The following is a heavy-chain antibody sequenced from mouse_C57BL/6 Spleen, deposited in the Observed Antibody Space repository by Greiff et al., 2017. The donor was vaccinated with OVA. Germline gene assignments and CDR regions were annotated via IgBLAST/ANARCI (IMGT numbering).Heavy chain of an antibody. D-gene: IGHD1-1*01. V-gene: IGHV6-6*01. CDR2: IRNKANNHAT. Sequence: EVKLQESGGGLVQPGGSMKLSCAASGFTFSDAWMDWVRQSPEKGLEWVAEIRNKANNHATYYAESVKGRFTISRNDYKSSVYLQMSRLRAEATGFYYCTRDYGSSLDYWGQGTTLTVSA. J-gene: IGHJ2*01. CDR1: GFTFSDAW. CDR3: TRDYGSSLDY.